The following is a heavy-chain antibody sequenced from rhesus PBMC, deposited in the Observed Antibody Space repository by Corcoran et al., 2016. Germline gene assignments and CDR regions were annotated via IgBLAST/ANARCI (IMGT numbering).Heavy chain of an antibody. J-gene: IGHJ4*01. CDR3: ARAWVNYFDY. CDR1: GFTFIDSY. D-gene: IGHD5-24*01. CDR2: ISNGGGST. V-gene: IGHV3-178*01. Sequence: EVQLVESGGGLAKPGGALRLSCAASGFTFIDSYMDWVRQATGKGLEWVSRISNGGGSTWYADSVKGRFTISRDNDKNTLYLQMNSLRAEDTAVYYCARAWVNYFDYWGQGVLVTVSS.